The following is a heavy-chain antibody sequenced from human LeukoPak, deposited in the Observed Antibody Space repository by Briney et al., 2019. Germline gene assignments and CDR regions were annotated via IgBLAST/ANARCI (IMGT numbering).Heavy chain of an antibody. Sequence: KPSETLSLTCTASGAPISSYYWSWIRQPPGKGLEWIGYIFYSGSTLYNPSLQSRVTISVDTSKNQFSLKLTSVTVADTAVYYCASGPYPAAGTDHQFDYWGQGTLVTVSS. CDR3: ASGPYPAAGTDHQFDY. D-gene: IGHD6-13*01. V-gene: IGHV4-59*01. CDR1: GAPISSYY. CDR2: IFYSGST. J-gene: IGHJ4*02.